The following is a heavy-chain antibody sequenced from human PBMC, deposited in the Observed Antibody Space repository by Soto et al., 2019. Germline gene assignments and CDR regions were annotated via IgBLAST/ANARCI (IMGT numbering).Heavy chain of an antibody. V-gene: IGHV1-3*01. CDR2: INAGNGNT. J-gene: IGHJ6*03. CDR1: GYTFTSYA. CDR3: ARAGDFWSGYYYYYYMDV. Sequence: ASVKVSCKASGYTFTSYAMHWVRQAPGQGLEWMGWINAGNGNTKYSQKFQGRVTITRDTSASTAYMELSSLRSEDTAVYYCARAGDFWSGYYYYYYMDVWGNGTTVTVSS. D-gene: IGHD3-3*01.